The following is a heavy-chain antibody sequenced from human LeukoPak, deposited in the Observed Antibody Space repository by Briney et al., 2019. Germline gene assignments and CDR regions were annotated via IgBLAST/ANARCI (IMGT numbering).Heavy chain of an antibody. CDR3: AKERYIVVVPAAMVDY. CDR1: GFTFSSYA. Sequence: PGGSLRLSCAASGFTFSSYAMSWVRPAPGKGLGWVSAISGSGGSTYYADSVKGRFTISRDNSKNTLYLQMNSLRAEDTAVYYCAKERYIVVVPAAMVDYWGQGTLVTVSS. J-gene: IGHJ4*02. CDR2: ISGSGGST. D-gene: IGHD2-2*01. V-gene: IGHV3-23*01.